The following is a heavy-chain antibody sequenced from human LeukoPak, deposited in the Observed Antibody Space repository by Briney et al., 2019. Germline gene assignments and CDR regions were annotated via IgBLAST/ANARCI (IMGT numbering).Heavy chain of an antibody. CDR2: IIPILGIA. V-gene: IGHV1-69*04. J-gene: IGHJ4*02. D-gene: IGHD6-19*01. CDR1: GGTFSSYA. Sequence: GASVKVSCKASGGTFSSYAISWVRQAPGQGLEWMGRIIPILGIANYAQKFQGRVTITADKSTSTAYMELSSLRSEDTAVYYCAIHSSGYESQPQTPQPTSYYFDYWGQGTLVTVSS. CDR3: AIHSSGYESQPQTPQPTSYYFDY.